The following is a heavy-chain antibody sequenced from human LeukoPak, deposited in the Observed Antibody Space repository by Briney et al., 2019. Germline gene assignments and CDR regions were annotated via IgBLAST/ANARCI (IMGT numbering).Heavy chain of an antibody. CDR2: ISAYNGNT. Sequence: ASVKVSCKASGYTFTSYGISWVRQAPGQGLEWMGWISAYNGNTNYAQKLQGRVTMTTDTSTSTAYMELRSLRSDDTAVYYCARSGRGITGTTGAFDIWGQGTMVTVSS. V-gene: IGHV1-18*01. CDR3: ARSGRGITGTTGAFDI. CDR1: GYTFTSYG. D-gene: IGHD1-7*01. J-gene: IGHJ3*02.